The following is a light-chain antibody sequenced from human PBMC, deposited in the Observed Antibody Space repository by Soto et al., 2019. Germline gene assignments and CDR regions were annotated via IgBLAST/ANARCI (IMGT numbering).Light chain of an antibody. CDR3: CSYTTSNTRQIV. CDR1: SSDVGGYNY. V-gene: IGLV2-14*03. J-gene: IGLJ1*01. CDR2: DVS. Sequence: QSVLTQPASVSGSPGQSITISCTGTSSDVGGYNYVSWYQQHPGKAPKFMIYDVSSRPSGVSNRFSGSKSGNTASLTISGLQAEDGADYYCCSYTTSNTRQIVFGTGTQLTVL.